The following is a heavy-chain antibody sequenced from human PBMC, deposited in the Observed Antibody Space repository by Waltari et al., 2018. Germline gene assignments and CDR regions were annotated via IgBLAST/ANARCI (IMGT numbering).Heavy chain of an antibody. Sequence: ESQLVESGGTLVRPGGSLRLACAVSGCSVCDHCMSWVRQAPGKGLEWVASINQDGETDYVDSVKGRFTISRDTAKNSLYLLLNTLGADDSGVYFCASDPTLFGIRQNYFDSWGQGTQVTVSS. V-gene: IGHV3-7*04. CDR1: GCSVCDHC. J-gene: IGHJ4*02. CDR2: INQDGET. CDR3: ASDPTLFGIRQNYFDS. D-gene: IGHD3-3*01.